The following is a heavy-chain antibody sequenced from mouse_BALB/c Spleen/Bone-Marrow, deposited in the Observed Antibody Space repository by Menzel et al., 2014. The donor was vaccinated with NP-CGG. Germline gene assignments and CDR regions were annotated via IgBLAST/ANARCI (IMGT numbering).Heavy chain of an antibody. V-gene: IGHV1S81*02. CDR1: GYTFTSYY. CDR3: ARDRYCYGSSCWFFDV. J-gene: IGHJ1*01. Sequence: VQLQQSGAELVKPGASVKLSCKASGYTFTSYYMYWVKQRPGQCLEWIGGINPSNGGTNFNEKFKSKATLTADKSSSTAYMQLSSLTSEDSAVYYCARDRYCYGSSCWFFDVGGAGTPVTVSS. D-gene: IGHD1-1*01. CDR2: INPSNGGT.